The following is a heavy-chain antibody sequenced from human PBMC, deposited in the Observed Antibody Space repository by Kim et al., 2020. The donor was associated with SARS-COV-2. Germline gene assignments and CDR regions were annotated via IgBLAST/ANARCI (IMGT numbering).Heavy chain of an antibody. V-gene: IGHV4-59*01. CDR1: GGSISSYY. CDR3: ARASDFWSGYLGY. CDR2: IYYSGST. Sequence: SETLSLTCTVSGGSISSYYWSWIRQPPGKGLEWIGYIYYSGSTNYNPSLKSRVTISVDTSKNQFSLKLSSVTAADTAVYYCARASDFWSGYLGYWGQGT. J-gene: IGHJ4*02. D-gene: IGHD3-3*01.